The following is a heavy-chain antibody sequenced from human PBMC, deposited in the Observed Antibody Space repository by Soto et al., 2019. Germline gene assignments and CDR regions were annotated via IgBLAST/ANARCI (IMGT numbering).Heavy chain of an antibody. CDR2: TYYRSKWYY. D-gene: IGHD1-26*01. Sequence: QTRSLTCAITGDSASSNSAGWSWVRHSPSRGLEWLGRTYYRSKWYYEYAVSVRGRITVNPDTSKNQYSLQLNSVTPEDTAVYFCARGEQYSGRIFDYWGQGTLVTVYS. J-gene: IGHJ4*01. CDR3: ARGEQYSGRIFDY. V-gene: IGHV6-1*01. CDR1: GDSASSNSAG.